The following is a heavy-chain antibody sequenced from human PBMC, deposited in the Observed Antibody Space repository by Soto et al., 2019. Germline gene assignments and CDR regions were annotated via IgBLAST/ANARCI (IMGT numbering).Heavy chain of an antibody. CDR2: ITFSGNTV. J-gene: IGHJ6*02. CDR3: ARVSWREKYGMDV. V-gene: IGHV3-11*01. CDR1: GFTFSDSY. Sequence: PGGSLRLSCAASGFTFSDSYMSWIRQAPGNGLEWISYITFSGNTVYYADSLKGRFTISRDNAKNSLYLQMNRLRAEDTAVYYCARVSWREKYGMDVWGQGTTVTVSS.